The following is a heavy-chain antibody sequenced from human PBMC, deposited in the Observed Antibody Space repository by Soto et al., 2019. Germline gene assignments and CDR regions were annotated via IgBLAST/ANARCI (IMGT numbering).Heavy chain of an antibody. J-gene: IGHJ3*02. D-gene: IGHD1-26*01. CDR3: ARHMKWELLRLSAFDI. V-gene: IGHV5-10-1*01. Sequence: PGESLKISCKGSGYSFTSYWISWVRQMPGKGLEWMGRIDPSDSYTNYSPSFQGHVTISADKSISTAYLQWSSLKASDTAMYYCARHMKWELLRLSAFDIWGQGTMVTVSS. CDR2: IDPSDSYT. CDR1: GYSFTSYW.